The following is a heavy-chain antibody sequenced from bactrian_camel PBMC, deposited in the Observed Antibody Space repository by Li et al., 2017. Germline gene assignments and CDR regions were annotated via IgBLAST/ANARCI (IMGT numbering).Heavy chain of an antibody. V-gene: IGHV3S56*01. D-gene: IGHD4*01. CDR1: GFTRDDYD. CDR2: INVDGTT. J-gene: IGHJ6*01. CDR3: ATTRSYPSDNDYLRCGRFGF. Sequence: HVQLGESGGGSVQAGGSLNLSCTASGFTRDDYDMGWYRQAPGKECELVSAINVDGTTKYGDSVKGRFAISQDNIKNTVYLQMVHLKPEDTAIYYCATTRSYPSDNDYLRCGRFGFFGQGTQVTVS.